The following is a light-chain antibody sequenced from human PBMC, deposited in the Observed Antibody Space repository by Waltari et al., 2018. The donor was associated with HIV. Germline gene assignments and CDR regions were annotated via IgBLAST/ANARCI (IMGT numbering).Light chain of an antibody. J-gene: IGKJ4*01. Sequence: DIQMTQSPSTLSASVGDRSTITCRASQSIRSWLAWYQQKPGRAPKLLIHKASSLQSGVPSRFSGGGSGTEFTLTITSLQPDDFATYYCQQYDAFPLTFGGGTKVDI. V-gene: IGKV1-5*03. CDR3: QQYDAFPLT. CDR1: QSIRSW. CDR2: KAS.